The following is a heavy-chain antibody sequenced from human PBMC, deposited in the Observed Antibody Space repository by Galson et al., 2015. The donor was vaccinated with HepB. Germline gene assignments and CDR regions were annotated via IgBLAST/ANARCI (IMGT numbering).Heavy chain of an antibody. CDR1: GYTFTSFA. Sequence: SVKVSCKASGYTFTSFAVHWVRQAPGQGLEWMGWINAGNGNTKYSQKFQGRVTITRDTSASTAYMEVSSLRSEDTAVYYCARLSGGLTAHVDYWGQGTLVTVSS. J-gene: IGHJ4*02. V-gene: IGHV1-3*01. CDR2: INAGNGNT. D-gene: IGHD2-21*02. CDR3: ARLSGGLTAHVDY.